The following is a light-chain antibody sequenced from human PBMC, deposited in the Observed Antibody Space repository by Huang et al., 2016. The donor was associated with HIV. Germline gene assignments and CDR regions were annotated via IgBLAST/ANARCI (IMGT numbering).Light chain of an antibody. CDR2: DAS. J-gene: IGKJ5*01. V-gene: IGKV3-11*01. CDR3: QQRSTWPRSIT. Sequence: EIVLTQSPATLSLSPGERATVSCRASQNINDFLAWYQQTPGQPPRLLIYDASTRASGIPARFSGNGSGTDFTLMISSREPEDFAVYYCQQRSTWPRSITFGQGTRLE. CDR1: QNINDF.